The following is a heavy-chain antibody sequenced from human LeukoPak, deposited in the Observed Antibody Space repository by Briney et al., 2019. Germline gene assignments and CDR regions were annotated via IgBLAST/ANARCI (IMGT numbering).Heavy chain of an antibody. CDR3: ATRPRYCSGGSCYSAY. CDR2: MNPNSGNT. D-gene: IGHD2-15*01. CDR1: GGTFSSYA. V-gene: IGHV1-8*02. Sequence: ASVKVSCKASGGTFSSYAISWVRQAPGQGLEWMGWMNPNSGNTGYAQKFQGRVTMTRNTSISTAYMELSSLRSEDTAVYYCATRPRYCSGGSCYSAYWGQGTLVTVSS. J-gene: IGHJ4*02.